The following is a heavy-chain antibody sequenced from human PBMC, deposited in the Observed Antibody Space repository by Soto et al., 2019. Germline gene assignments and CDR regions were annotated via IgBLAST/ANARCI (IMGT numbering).Heavy chain of an antibody. J-gene: IGHJ6*02. V-gene: IGHV4-34*01. CDR1: GWSFRNYY. D-gene: IGHD6-6*01. CDR3: ARLHTSSPYYYFSDMDV. CDR2: INHSGTT. Sequence: SETLSLTCDVNGWSFRNYYWTWIRQPPGKGLEWIGEINHSGTTNLNPSLEGRVTMSVDTSNNRFSLRLTSLTAADTAVYYCARLHTSSPYYYFSDMDVWGQGTTVTVSS.